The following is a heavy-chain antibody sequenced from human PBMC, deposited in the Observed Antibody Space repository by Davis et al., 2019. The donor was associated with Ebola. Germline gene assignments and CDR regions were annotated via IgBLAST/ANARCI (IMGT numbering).Heavy chain of an antibody. CDR3: ARARDDSSKWFDP. V-gene: IGHV4-4*07. D-gene: IGHD5-24*01. Sequence: PSETLSLTCTVSGGSFSYYYWTWIWQPAGKGLEWIGHISTSGSTKYNPSLKSRVTMSVDTSKNQFSLQLTSVTAADTAIYYCARARDDSSKWFDPWGQGTLVTVSS. J-gene: IGHJ5*02. CDR1: GGSFSYYY. CDR2: ISTSGST.